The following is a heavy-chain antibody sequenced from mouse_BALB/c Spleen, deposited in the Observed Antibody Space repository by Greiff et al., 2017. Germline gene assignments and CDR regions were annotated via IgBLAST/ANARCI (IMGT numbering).Heavy chain of an antibody. Sequence: EVQVGESGGDLVKPGGSLKLSCAASGFTFSSYGMSWGRQTPEKRLEWGANISSGGSYTYYPDSVKGRFTISRDNAKNTLYLQMSSLKSEDTAMYYCASSYYGNYYYAMDYWGQGTSVTVSS. J-gene: IGHJ4*01. CDR1: GFTFSSYG. CDR3: ASSYYGNYYYAMDY. V-gene: IGHV5-6*01. D-gene: IGHD2-10*01. CDR2: ISSGGSYT.